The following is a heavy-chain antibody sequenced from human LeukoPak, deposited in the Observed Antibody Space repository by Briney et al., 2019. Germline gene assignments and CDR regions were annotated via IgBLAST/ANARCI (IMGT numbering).Heavy chain of an antibody. J-gene: IGHJ4*02. V-gene: IGHV3-23*01. CDR3: TTGAKGTAMKN. Sequence: GGSLRLSCAASGFTFSSYAMSWVRQAPGKGLEWVSAISGSGGSTYYADSVKGRFTISRDNSKNTLSLQMNSLKTEDTAVYYCTTGAKGTAMKNWGQGTLVTVSS. CDR2: ISGSGGST. D-gene: IGHD5-18*01. CDR1: GFTFSSYA.